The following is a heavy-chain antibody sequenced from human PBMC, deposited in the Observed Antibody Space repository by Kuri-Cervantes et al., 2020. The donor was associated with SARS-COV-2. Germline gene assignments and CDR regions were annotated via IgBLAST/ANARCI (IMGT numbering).Heavy chain of an antibody. V-gene: IGHV4-34*01. CDR2: INHSGST. Sequence: GSLRLSCAVYGGSFSGYYRSWIRQPPGKGLEWIGEINHSGSTNYNPSLKSRVTISVDTSKNQFSLKLSSVTAADTAVYYCARGRDYYDSSRYPDSEYFQHWGQGTLVTVSS. CDR1: GGSFSGYY. J-gene: IGHJ1*01. CDR3: ARGRDYYDSSRYPDSEYFQH. D-gene: IGHD3-22*01.